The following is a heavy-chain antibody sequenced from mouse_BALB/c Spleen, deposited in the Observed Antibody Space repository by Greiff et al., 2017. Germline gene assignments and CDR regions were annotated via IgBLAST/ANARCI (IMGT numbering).Heavy chain of an antibody. CDR3: ARQKIYYDYGGFAY. CDR1: GFTFSSYT. Sequence: EVHLVESGGGLVQPGGSLKLSCAASGFTFSSYTMSWVRQTPEKRLEWAAYISNGGGSTYYPDTVKGRFTISRDNAKNTLYLQMSSLKSEDTAMYYCARQKIYYDYGGFAYWGQGTLVTVSA. D-gene: IGHD2-4*01. V-gene: IGHV5-12-2*01. J-gene: IGHJ3*01. CDR2: ISNGGGST.